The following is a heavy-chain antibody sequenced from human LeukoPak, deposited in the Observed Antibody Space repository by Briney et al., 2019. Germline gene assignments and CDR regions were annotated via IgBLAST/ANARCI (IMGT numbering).Heavy chain of an antibody. CDR3: ARSHYDNSAFDI. D-gene: IGHD3-16*01. CDR1: GGTFSSYA. J-gene: IGHJ3*02. Sequence: SVKVSCKASGGTFSSYAISWVRQAPGQGLERMGGIIPIFGTANYAQKFQGRVTITTDESTSTAYMELSSLRSEDTAVYYCARSHYDNSAFDIWGQGTMVTVSS. V-gene: IGHV1-69*05. CDR2: IIPIFGTA.